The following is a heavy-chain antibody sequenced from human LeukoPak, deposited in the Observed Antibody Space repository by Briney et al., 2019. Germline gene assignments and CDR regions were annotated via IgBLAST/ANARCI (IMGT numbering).Heavy chain of an antibody. J-gene: IGHJ4*02. Sequence: SVKVSCKASGGTFSSYAISWVRQAPGQGLEWMGEIIPIFGTANYAPTFQGRVTITTDESTNTAYMELSSLRSEDPAVYYCARGGSYRVYDFAPQYWRQGTLVTVSS. CDR1: GGTFSSYA. CDR2: IIPIFGTA. V-gene: IGHV1-69*05. CDR3: ARGGSYRVYDFAPQY. D-gene: IGHD5/OR15-5a*01.